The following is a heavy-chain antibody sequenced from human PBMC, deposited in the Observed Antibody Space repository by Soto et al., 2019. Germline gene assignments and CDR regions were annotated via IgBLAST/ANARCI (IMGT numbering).Heavy chain of an antibody. CDR2: INGGNGHT. V-gene: IGHV1-3*01. CDR1: GYTFINYG. J-gene: IGHJ2*01. Sequence: QVQLVQSGAEVQKPGASVKASCKASGYTFINYGMHWVRQAPGQRLEWMGWINGGNGHTKYSQKFQGRVTITRDTFASTVYMELSSLRSEDTAVYYCARSGYSSGWYHWYFDFWGRGTLVTVSS. D-gene: IGHD6-19*01. CDR3: ARSGYSSGWYHWYFDF.